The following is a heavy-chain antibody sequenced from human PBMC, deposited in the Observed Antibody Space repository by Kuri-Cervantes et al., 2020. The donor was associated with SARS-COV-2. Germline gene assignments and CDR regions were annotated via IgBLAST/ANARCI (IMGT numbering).Heavy chain of an antibody. CDR3: ARDSSTQQLPAEYFQH. D-gene: IGHD6-13*01. CDR2: FRSNGGSI. Sequence: GESLKISCEASGFTFSRSVINWVRQAPGEGLEYVSSFRSNGGSIFYGNSVEGRFTISRDNSKNTPYLQMNSLRAEDTAVYYCARDSSTQQLPAEYFQHWGQGTLVTVSS. CDR1: GFTFSRSV. J-gene: IGHJ1*01. V-gene: IGHV3-64*01.